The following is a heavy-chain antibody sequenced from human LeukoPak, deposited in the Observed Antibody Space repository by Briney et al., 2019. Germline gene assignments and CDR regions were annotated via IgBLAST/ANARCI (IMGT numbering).Heavy chain of an antibody. Sequence: GGSLRLSCAASGFTFSSQWMSWVRQAPGKGLEWVAIVNQGGTGKYYVDSVKGRFTISRDNAENSLYLQMNSLRAEDTAVYYCARSDSSGYYVDYWGQGTLVTVSS. CDR2: VNQGGTGK. CDR1: GFTFSSQW. J-gene: IGHJ4*02. D-gene: IGHD3-22*01. CDR3: ARSDSSGYYVDY. V-gene: IGHV3-7*01.